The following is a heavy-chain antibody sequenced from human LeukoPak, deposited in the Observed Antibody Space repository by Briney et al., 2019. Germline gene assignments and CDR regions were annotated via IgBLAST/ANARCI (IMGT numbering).Heavy chain of an antibody. Sequence: SETLSLTCAVYGGSFSGYYWSWIRQPPGKGLVWIGEINHSGSTNYNPSLKSRVTISVDTSKNQFSLKLSSVTAADTAVYYCARGRAFQHWGQGTLVTVSS. CDR1: GGSFSGYY. CDR2: INHSGST. J-gene: IGHJ1*01. V-gene: IGHV4-34*01. CDR3: ARGRAFQH.